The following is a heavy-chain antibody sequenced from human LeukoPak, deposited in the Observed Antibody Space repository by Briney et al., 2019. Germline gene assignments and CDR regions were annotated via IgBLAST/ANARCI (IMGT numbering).Heavy chain of an antibody. CDR1: GFTVSSNY. V-gene: IGHV3-48*03. Sequence: GGSLRLSCAASGFTVSSNYMNWVRPAPGKGLEWVSYISSSGSTIYYADSVKGRFTISRDNAKNSLYLQMNSLRAEDTAVYYCAELGITMIGGVWGKGTTVTISS. D-gene: IGHD3-10*02. J-gene: IGHJ6*04. CDR3: AELGITMIGGV. CDR2: ISSSGSTI.